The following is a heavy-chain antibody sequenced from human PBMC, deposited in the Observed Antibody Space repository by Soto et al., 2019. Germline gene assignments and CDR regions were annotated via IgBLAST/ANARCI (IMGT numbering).Heavy chain of an antibody. CDR3: ARGTRDYFDTTGPGYGMDV. D-gene: IGHD3-22*01. J-gene: IGHJ6*02. V-gene: IGHV4-30-4*01. Sequence: QVQLQESGPGLVKPSQTLSLTCTVSGDSISDVDYYWSWVRQTPREGLEWIGAFYDSGTSYYSPYLKSRMTISVDSSKNQFSLTLTSGTAADTAVYYCARGTRDYFDTTGPGYGMDVWGQGTTVTVSS. CDR2: FYDSGTS. CDR1: GDSISDVDYY.